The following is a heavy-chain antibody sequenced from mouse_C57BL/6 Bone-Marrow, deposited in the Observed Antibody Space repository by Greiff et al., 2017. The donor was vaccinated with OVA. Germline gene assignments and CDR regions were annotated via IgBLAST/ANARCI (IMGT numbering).Heavy chain of an antibody. CDR1: GYTFTSYW. CDR3: ARLGFHGYFDV. J-gene: IGHJ1*03. Sequence: QVQLQQPGAELVRPGTSVKLSCKASGYTFTSYWMHWVKQRPGQGLEWIGVIDPSDSYTNYNQKFKGKATLTVDTSSSTAYMQLSSLTSEDSAVYYGARLGFHGYFDVWGTGTTVTVSS. V-gene: IGHV1-59*01. CDR2: IDPSDSYT. D-gene: IGHD3-1*01.